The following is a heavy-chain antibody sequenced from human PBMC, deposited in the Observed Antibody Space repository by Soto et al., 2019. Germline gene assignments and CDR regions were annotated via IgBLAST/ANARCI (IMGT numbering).Heavy chain of an antibody. CDR2: INHSGST. D-gene: IGHD7-27*01. J-gene: IGHJ4*02. V-gene: IGHV4-34*01. CDR3: ARGWGRIFDY. CDR1: GGSFSGYY. Sequence: QVQLQQWGAGLLKPSETLSLTCAVYGGSFSGYYWNWIRQPPGKGLEWMGEINHSGSTNYNPSLRSRVTISVDTSKNQVSLKLSSVTAADTAVYYCARGWGRIFDYWGQGTLVTVSS.